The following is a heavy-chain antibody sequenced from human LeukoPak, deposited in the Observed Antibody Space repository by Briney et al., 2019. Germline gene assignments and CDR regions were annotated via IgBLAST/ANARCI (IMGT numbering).Heavy chain of an antibody. J-gene: IGHJ4*02. CDR3: ARDRYGDYFFDY. D-gene: IGHD4-17*01. CDR2: ISSSSSYI. Sequence: GGSLRLSCAASGFTFSSYSMNWVRQAPGKGLEWVSSISSSSSYIYYADSVKGRFTISRDNAKNSLYLQMSSLRAEDTAVYYRARDRYGDYFFDYWGQGTLVTVSS. CDR1: GFTFSSYS. V-gene: IGHV3-21*01.